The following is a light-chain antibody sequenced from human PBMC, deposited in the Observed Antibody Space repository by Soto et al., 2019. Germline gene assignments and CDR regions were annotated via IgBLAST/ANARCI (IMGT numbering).Light chain of an antibody. CDR1: PSVSSSY. J-gene: IGKJ1*01. CDR3: QQYANAPVT. Sequence: EIVLTQSPATLSLSPGERATLSCRASPSVSSSYLSWYQQKPGQAPRLLISAASTRATGIPGRFSGSGSGTAFTLTINRLEPEDFAVYYCQQYANAPVTFGPGTRVDMK. V-gene: IGKV3-20*01. CDR2: AAS.